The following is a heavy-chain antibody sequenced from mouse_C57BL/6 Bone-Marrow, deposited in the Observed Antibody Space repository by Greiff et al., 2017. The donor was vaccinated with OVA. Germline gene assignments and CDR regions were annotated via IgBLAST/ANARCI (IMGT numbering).Heavy chain of an antibody. Sequence: VQLQQPGAELVKPGASVKLSCKASGYTFTSYWMHWVKQRPGQGLEWIGMLHPNSGSTNYNEKFKSKATLTVDKSSSTAYMQLSSLTSEDSAVYYCARYETGTYDWYFDVWGTGTTVTVSS. CDR1: GYTFTSYW. V-gene: IGHV1-64*01. CDR3: ARYETGTYDWYFDV. D-gene: IGHD4-1*01. J-gene: IGHJ1*03. CDR2: LHPNSGST.